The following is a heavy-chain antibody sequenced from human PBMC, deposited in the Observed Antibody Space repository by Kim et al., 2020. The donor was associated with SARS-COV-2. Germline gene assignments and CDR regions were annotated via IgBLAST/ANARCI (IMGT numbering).Heavy chain of an antibody. D-gene: IGHD3-22*01. Sequence: SETLSLTCTVSGGSISSGSYYWSWIRQPAGKGLEWIGRIYTSGSTNYNPSLKSRVTISVDTSKNQFSLKLSSVTAADTAVYYCAREAMIVALNWFDPWGQGTLVTVSS. CDR1: GGSISSGSYY. J-gene: IGHJ5*02. V-gene: IGHV4-61*02. CDR3: AREAMIVALNWFDP. CDR2: IYTSGST.